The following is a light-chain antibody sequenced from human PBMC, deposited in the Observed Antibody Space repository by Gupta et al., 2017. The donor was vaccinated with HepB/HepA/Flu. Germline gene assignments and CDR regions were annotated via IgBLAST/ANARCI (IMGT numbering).Light chain of an antibody. Sequence: SYELAQPPSVPVSPGQTASITCSGDKLEDKYVSWYQQRPGQSPVLIIYQDNKRPSGIPERFSGSNSENTASLTISGTQAVDEADYFCQVWDSTTAVFGPGTTVTV. V-gene: IGLV3-1*01. CDR3: QVWDSTTAV. J-gene: IGLJ1*01. CDR2: QDN. CDR1: KLEDKY.